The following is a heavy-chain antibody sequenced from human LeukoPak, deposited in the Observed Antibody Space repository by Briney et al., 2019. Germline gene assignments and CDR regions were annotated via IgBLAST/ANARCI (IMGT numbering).Heavy chain of an antibody. V-gene: IGHV3-23*01. Sequence: GGSLRLSCAASGFNFRLYAMSWVRLAPGKGLEWVSGIVGDGSSTYADSVKGRFTISKDYSKNTLFLQMNSLSAEDTAMYYCAKDSIYGDGKWDIDYWGQGTLVTVSS. J-gene: IGHJ4*02. CDR2: IVGDGSST. D-gene: IGHD1-26*01. CDR3: AKDSIYGDGKWDIDY. CDR1: GFNFRLYA.